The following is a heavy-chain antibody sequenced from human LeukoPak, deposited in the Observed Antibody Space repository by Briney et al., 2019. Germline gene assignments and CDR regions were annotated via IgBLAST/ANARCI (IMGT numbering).Heavy chain of an antibody. D-gene: IGHD5-18*01. J-gene: IGHJ4*02. V-gene: IGHV3-48*03. CDR2: ISSSGSTI. Sequence: PGGSLRLSCAASGFTFSSYEMNWVRQAPGKGPEWVSYISSSGSTIYYADSVKGRFTISRDNAKNSLYLQMNSLRAEDTAVYYCAREHDAAMGEFDYWGQGTLVTVSS. CDR3: AREHDAAMGEFDY. CDR1: GFTFSSYE.